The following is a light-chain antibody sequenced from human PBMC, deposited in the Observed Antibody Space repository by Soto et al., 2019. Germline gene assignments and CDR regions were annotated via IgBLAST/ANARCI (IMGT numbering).Light chain of an antibody. CDR3: QQYGTSVT. Sequence: EIVLTQSPGTLSLSPGEGATLSCGASQSVSTNYLAWYQQKPGQSPRLLIYRASTRATGIPDRFSGSGSGTDFTLNINSLDPEDFAVYFCQQYGTSVTFGQGTRLEIK. V-gene: IGKV3-20*01. CDR1: QSVSTNY. CDR2: RAS. J-gene: IGKJ5*01.